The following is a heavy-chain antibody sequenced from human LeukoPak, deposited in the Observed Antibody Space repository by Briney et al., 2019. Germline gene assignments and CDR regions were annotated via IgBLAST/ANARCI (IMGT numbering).Heavy chain of an antibody. CDR1: GGSISSYY. Sequence: SETLSLTCTVSGGSISSYYWRWIRQPARKGLEWIGRIYTSGSTNYNPSLKSRVTMSVDTSKNQFSLKLSSVTAADTAVYYCARGYSNYRYYYYYMDVWGKGTTVTVSS. D-gene: IGHD4-11*01. V-gene: IGHV4-4*07. CDR3: ARGYSNYRYYYYYMDV. CDR2: IYTSGST. J-gene: IGHJ6*03.